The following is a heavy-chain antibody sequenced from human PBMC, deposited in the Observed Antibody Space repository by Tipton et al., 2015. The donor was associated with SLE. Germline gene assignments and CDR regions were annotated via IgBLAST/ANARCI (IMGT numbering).Heavy chain of an antibody. CDR1: GFTFSSYA. CDR3: SRYYDFWSGYPVDLDY. CDR2: ISYDGSNK. Sequence: SLRLSCAASGFTFSSYAMHWVRQAPGKGLEWVAVISYDGSNKYYADSVKGRFTISRDNSKNTLYPQMNSLKTEDTGVYYCSRYYDFWSGYPVDLDYWGQGTLVTVSS. D-gene: IGHD3-3*01. V-gene: IGHV3-30*04. J-gene: IGHJ4*02.